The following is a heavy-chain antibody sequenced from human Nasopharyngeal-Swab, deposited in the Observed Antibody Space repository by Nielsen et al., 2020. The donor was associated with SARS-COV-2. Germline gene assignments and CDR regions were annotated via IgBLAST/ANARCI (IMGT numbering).Heavy chain of an antibody. CDR3: AREGQTVDIHYYYYYMDV. CDR2: IWYDGSNK. Sequence: GESLKISCAASGFTFSSYGMHWVRQAPGKGLEWVAVIWYDGSNKYYADSVKGRFTISRDNSKNTLYLQMNSLRAEDTAVYYCAREGQTVDIHYYYYYMDVWGKGTTVTVSS. CDR1: GFTFSSYG. V-gene: IGHV3-33*01. J-gene: IGHJ6*03. D-gene: IGHD2-2*03.